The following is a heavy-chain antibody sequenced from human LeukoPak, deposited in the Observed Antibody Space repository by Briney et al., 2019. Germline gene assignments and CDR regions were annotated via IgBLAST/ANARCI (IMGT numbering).Heavy chain of an antibody. CDR1: GDSISSRDYY. J-gene: IGHJ4*02. Sequence: ADTLSLTCTVSGDSISSRDYYCGSIRQPPAKVRGWTGRVYYGGSTYYNPSLKRGVTISADASKNQFSLKLTSVTAADTAVYFCARHYDISRYYYSFDYWGQGTLVTVSS. CDR3: ARHYDISRYYYSFDY. V-gene: IGHV4-39*01. D-gene: IGHD3-22*01. CDR2: VYYGGST.